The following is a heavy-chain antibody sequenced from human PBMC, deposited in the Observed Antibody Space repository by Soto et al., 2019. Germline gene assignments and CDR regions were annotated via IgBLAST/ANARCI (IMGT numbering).Heavy chain of an antibody. V-gene: IGHV1-69*13. Sequence: SVKVSCKASGGTFSSYAISWVRQAPGQGLEWMGGIIPIFGTANYAQKFQGRVTITADESTSTAYMELSSLRSEDKAVYYCARGRGSRDYYDSSGYGGDDAFEIWGQGTMVTVS. CDR2: IIPIFGTA. CDR1: GGTFSSYA. D-gene: IGHD3-22*01. J-gene: IGHJ3*02. CDR3: ARGRGSRDYYDSSGYGGDDAFEI.